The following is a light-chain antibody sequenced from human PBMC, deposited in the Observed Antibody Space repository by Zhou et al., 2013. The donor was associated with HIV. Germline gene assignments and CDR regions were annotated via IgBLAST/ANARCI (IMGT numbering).Light chain of an antibody. CDR3: QQYNSYSPWT. CDR1: QDISNF. V-gene: IGKV1-17*03. CDR2: GAY. J-gene: IGKJ1*01. Sequence: DIQMTQSPSAMSASVGDRVTITCRASQDISNFLAWFQQKPGKVPKRLIYGAYTLQSGVPSRFSGSGSGTEFTLTISSLQPDDFATYYCQQYNSYSPWTFGQGTKVEIK.